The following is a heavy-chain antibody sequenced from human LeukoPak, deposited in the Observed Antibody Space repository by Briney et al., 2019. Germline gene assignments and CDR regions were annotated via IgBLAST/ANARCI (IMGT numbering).Heavy chain of an antibody. Sequence: GGSLRLSCAASGFTFSTYAVNWVRQAPGKGLEWVSSISSSSSYIYYADSVKGRFTISRDNAKNSLYLQMNSLRAEDTAVYYCARDIDFWSGYPTRDYWGQGTLVTVSS. CDR3: ARDIDFWSGYPTRDY. D-gene: IGHD3-3*01. J-gene: IGHJ4*02. CDR1: GFTFSTYA. V-gene: IGHV3-21*01. CDR2: ISSSSSYI.